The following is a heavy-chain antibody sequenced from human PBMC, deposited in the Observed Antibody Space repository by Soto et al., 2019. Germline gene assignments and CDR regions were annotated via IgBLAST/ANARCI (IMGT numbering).Heavy chain of an antibody. J-gene: IGHJ4*02. CDR2: IWYDGSNK. Sequence: GGSLGLSCAAAGFSFSSYGMHWGRPAPGKALERAAVIWYDGSNKYYADSVKGRSTISRDNSKNSLYLHMNSLRAEDTAVYYCARDFWSMSFDYWGQGTLVTVSS. CDR3: ARDFWSMSFDY. CDR1: GFSFSSYG. V-gene: IGHV3-33*08. D-gene: IGHD3-3*01.